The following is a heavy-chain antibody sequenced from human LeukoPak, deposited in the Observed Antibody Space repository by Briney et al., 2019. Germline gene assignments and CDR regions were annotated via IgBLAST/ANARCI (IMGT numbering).Heavy chain of an antibody. D-gene: IGHD5-18*01. CDR2: ISSSSSYI. CDR1: GFTFSSYS. Sequence: SGGSLRLSCAASGFTFSSYSMNWVRQAPGKGLEWVSSISSSSSYIYYTDSVKGRFTISRDNAKKSLYLQMNSLRAEDTAVYYCARHGGTAMAYYYYYYMDVWGKGTTVTVSS. J-gene: IGHJ6*03. V-gene: IGHV3-21*01. CDR3: ARHGGTAMAYYYYYYMDV.